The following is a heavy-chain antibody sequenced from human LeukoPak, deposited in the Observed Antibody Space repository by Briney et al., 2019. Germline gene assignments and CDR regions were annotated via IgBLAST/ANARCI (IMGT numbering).Heavy chain of an antibody. V-gene: IGHV3-30*02. CDR1: GFTFSSYG. CDR3: AKGTYSSSWEFDY. Sequence: GGSLRLSCAASGFTFSSYGMHWVRQAPGKGLEWVAFIRYDGSNKYYADSVKGRFAISRDNSKNTLYLQMNSLRGEDTDVYYCAKGTYSSSWEFDYWGQGTLVTVSS. D-gene: IGHD6-13*01. J-gene: IGHJ4*02. CDR2: IRYDGSNK.